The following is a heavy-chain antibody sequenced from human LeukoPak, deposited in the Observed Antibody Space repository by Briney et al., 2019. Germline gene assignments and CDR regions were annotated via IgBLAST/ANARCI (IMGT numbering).Heavy chain of an antibody. CDR3: ARDPNYDILTGYYSDY. V-gene: IGHV1-69*01. CDR2: IIPIFGTA. CDR1: GGTFISYA. Sequence: GSSVKVSCKASGGTFISYAIGWVRQAPGQGLEWMGGIIPIFGTANYAQKFRGRVTITADESTSTAYMELSSLRSEDTAVYYCARDPNYDILTGYYSDYWGQGTLVTVSS. J-gene: IGHJ4*02. D-gene: IGHD3-9*01.